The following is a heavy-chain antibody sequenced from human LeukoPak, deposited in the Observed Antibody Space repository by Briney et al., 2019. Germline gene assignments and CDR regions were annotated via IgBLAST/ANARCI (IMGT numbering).Heavy chain of an antibody. Sequence: SETLSLTCAVSGASISSRNYWGWIRQPPGKGLEWIGTFSNGATYYTPSLKSRVTISIDTPRNEFSLKLSSVTAADTAVYYCARDSNSRRFGYWGQGTLVAVSS. CDR2: FSNGAT. D-gene: IGHD4-11*01. V-gene: IGHV4-38-2*02. J-gene: IGHJ4*02. CDR1: GASISSRNY. CDR3: ARDSNSRRFGY.